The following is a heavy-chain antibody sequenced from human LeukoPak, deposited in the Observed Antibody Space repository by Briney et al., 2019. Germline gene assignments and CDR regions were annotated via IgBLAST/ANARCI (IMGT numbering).Heavy chain of an antibody. J-gene: IGHJ3*02. V-gene: IGHV2-70*04. Sequence: SGPTLVNPTQTLTLTCTFSGFSLSTSGMRVSWIRQPPGKALECLARIDWDDDKFYSTSLKTRLTISKDTSKNQVVLTMTNLDPVATATYYCARTRASYGGAFDIWGQGTMVTVSS. CDR3: ARTRASYGGAFDI. CDR2: IDWDDDK. CDR1: GFSLSTSGMR. D-gene: IGHD4-23*01.